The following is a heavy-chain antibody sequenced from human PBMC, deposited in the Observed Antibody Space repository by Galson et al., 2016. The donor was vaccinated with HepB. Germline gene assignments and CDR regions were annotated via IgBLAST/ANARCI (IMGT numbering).Heavy chain of an antibody. D-gene: IGHD1-26*01. J-gene: IGHJ3*02. CDR2: INHSGST. CDR1: GGSFSGYY. Sequence: SETLSLTCAAYGGSFSGYYWSWIRQPPGKGLEWIGEINHSGSTNYNPSLKSRVTISIDTSKNHSSLKLSSVTAADTAIYYCARGFNSFGSGSYNAFDIWGQGTMVTVSS. V-gene: IGHV4-34*01. CDR3: ARGFNSFGSGSYNAFDI.